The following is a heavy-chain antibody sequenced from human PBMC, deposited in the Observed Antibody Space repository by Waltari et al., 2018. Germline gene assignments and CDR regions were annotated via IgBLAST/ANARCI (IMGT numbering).Heavy chain of an antibody. J-gene: IGHJ4*02. Sequence: EVQLVESGGGLVTPGASLRLSCAASGFTFSTSSMNWVRQAPGKGLEWVSSISSSSSYIYYADSVKGRFTISRDNAKNSLYLQMNSLRAEDTAVYYCARVGEGSCRYWGQGTLVTVSS. CDR3: ARVGEGSCRY. V-gene: IGHV3-21*01. D-gene: IGHD3-16*01. CDR2: ISSSSSYI. CDR1: GFTFSTSS.